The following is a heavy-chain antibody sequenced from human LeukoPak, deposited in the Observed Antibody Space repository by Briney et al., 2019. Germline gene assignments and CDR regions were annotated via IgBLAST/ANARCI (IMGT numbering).Heavy chain of an antibody. D-gene: IGHD1/OR15-1a*01. J-gene: IGHJ3*02. CDR3: AREGTNSAFDI. V-gene: IGHV4-30-4*01. CDR2: IYYSGST. Sequence: TLSLTCAVSGGSISSGDYYWSWIRPPPGKGLEWIGYIYYSGSTYYNPSLKSRVTISVDTSKNQFSLKLSSVTAADTAVYYCAREGTNSAFDIWGQGTMVTVSS. CDR1: GGSISSGDYY.